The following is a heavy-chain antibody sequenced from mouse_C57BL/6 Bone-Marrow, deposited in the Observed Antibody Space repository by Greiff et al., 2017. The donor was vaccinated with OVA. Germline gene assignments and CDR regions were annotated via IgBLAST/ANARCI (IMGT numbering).Heavy chain of an antibody. Sequence: QVQLQQPGAELVMPGASVKLYCKASGYTFTSYWMHWVKQRPGQGLEWIGEIDPSDSYTNYNQKFKGKSTLTVDKSSSTAYMQLSSLTSEDSAVYYCARKGERSFDVWGTGTTVTVSS. J-gene: IGHJ1*03. CDR2: IDPSDSYT. CDR1: GYTFTSYW. V-gene: IGHV1-69*01. CDR3: ARKGERSFDV.